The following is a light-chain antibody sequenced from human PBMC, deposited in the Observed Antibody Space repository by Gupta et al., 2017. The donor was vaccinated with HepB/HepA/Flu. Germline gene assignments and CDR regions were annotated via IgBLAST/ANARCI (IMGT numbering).Light chain of an antibody. CDR2: RND. CDR3: SAWETSRRAWL. Sequence: AGLTQSPSVSKGLRPTATLTCTGNNNNIGIEGATWLQQHQDHPPKLLSYRNDNRPSGIPERFSASRSGNTAFLTITELQTEDEADYYCSAWETSRRAWLFGGGTKLTVL. V-gene: IGLV10-54*04. CDR1: NNNIGIEG. J-gene: IGLJ3*02.